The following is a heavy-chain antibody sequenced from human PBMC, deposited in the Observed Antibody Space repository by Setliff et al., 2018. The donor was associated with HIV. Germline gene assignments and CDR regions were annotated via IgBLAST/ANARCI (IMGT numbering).Heavy chain of an antibody. V-gene: IGHV4-39*07. Sequence: PSETLSLTCTVSGGSISSSSYYWGWIRQPPGKGLEWIGSIYYSGSTYYNPSLKSRVTISVDTSKNQFSLKLTSVTAADTAVYYCARYSPRGYTLTGPYWGQGTLVTVS. CDR2: IYYSGST. D-gene: IGHD6-25*01. CDR3: ARYSPRGYTLTGPY. J-gene: IGHJ4*02. CDR1: GGSISSSSYY.